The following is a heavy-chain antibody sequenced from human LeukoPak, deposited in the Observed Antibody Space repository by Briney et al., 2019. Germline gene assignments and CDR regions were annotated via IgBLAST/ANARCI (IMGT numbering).Heavy chain of an antibody. J-gene: IGHJ4*02. D-gene: IGHD1-26*01. CDR3: ASLSGATTGDIFDY. CDR2: IYTSGST. V-gene: IGHV4-4*07. CDR1: GGSISSYY. Sequence: WETLSLTCTVSGGSISSYYWSWIRQPAGEGLEWIGRIYTSGSTNYNPSLKSRVTMSVDTSKNQFSLKLSSVTAADTAVYYCASLSGATTGDIFDYWGQGTLVTVSS.